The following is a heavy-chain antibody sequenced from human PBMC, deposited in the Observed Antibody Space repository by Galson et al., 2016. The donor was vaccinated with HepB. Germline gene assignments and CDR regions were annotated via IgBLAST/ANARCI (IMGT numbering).Heavy chain of an antibody. CDR2: ISGTGGST. J-gene: IGHJ4*02. CDR1: GFTFSYYA. V-gene: IGHV3-23*01. Sequence: SLRLSCAASGFTFSYYAMSWVRQAPGKGLEWVSDISGTGGSTYYADSVKGRFTISRDNSNSTLFLQMNSLRAEDTAVYYCAKSRFYDTLTGLGYWGQGTLVTVSS. CDR3: AKSRFYDTLTGLGY. D-gene: IGHD3-9*01.